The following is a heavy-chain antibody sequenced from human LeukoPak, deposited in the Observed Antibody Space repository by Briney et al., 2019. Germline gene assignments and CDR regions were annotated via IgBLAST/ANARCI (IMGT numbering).Heavy chain of an antibody. V-gene: IGHV1-3*01. CDR1: GYTFTSYA. J-gene: IGHJ4*02. CDR2: INAGNGNT. Sequence: ASVKVSCKASGYTFTSYAMHWVRQAPGQRLEWMGWINAGNGNTKYSQKFQGRVTITRDTSASTAYMELSSLRSEDTAVYYCAKSRVPAGKYCSGGSCYGGFDYWGQGTLVTVSS. CDR3: AKSRVPAGKYCSGGSCYGGFDY. D-gene: IGHD2-15*01.